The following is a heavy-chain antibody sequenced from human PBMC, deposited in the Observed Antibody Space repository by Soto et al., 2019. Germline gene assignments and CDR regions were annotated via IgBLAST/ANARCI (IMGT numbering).Heavy chain of an antibody. D-gene: IGHD6-6*01. CDR1: GGSISSGDYY. Sequence: QVQLQASGPGLVKPSQTLSLTCTVSGGSISSGDYYWSWIRQPPGKGLEWIGYIYHSGSTYYNPSLKSRVTISVDTSKNQSSLKLSSVTAADTAVYYCARERPDGARLDPWGQGTLVTVSS. J-gene: IGHJ5*02. CDR3: ARERPDGARLDP. CDR2: IYHSGST. V-gene: IGHV4-30-4*01.